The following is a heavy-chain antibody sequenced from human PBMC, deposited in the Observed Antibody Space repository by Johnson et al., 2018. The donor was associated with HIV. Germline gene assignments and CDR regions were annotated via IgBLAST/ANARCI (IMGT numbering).Heavy chain of an antibody. CDR3: GRAAEVKFIVVVTAAFDI. J-gene: IGHJ3*02. CDR2: ISSSGSTI. V-gene: IGHV3-11*04. D-gene: IGHD2-21*02. Sequence: VQVVESGGGLVKPGGSLRLSCAASGFTFSDYYMSWIRQAPGKGLAWVSYISSSGSTIYSAESVKGRFTISRDNAKSSLYLQMNSLRAEDTAVYCCGRAAEVKFIVVVTAAFDIWGQGTMVTVSS. CDR1: GFTFSDYY.